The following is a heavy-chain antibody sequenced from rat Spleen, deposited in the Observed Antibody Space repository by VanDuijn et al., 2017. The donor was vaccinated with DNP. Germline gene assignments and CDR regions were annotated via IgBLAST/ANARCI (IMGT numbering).Heavy chain of an antibody. V-gene: IGHV5-27*01. CDR2: ITNSGGST. Sequence: EVQLVESGGGLVQPGRSLKLSCAASGFTFSNYGMAWVRQAPTKGLEWVASITNSGGSTYYRDSVKGRFTISRDNAKSTLYLQMDSLRSEDTATYYCTTGVYYGPWGQGVMVTVSS. CDR3: TTGVYYGP. D-gene: IGHD1-6*01. J-gene: IGHJ2*01. CDR1: GFTFSNYG.